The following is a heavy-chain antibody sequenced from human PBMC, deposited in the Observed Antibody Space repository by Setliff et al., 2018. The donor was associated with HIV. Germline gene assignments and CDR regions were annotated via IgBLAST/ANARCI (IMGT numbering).Heavy chain of an antibody. Sequence: GGSLRLSCAGSGFTVSRNYMCWVRQAPGKGLEWVSVIFSGGTTNYADSVKGRFTISRDNSQNTLFLQMDNLRPDDTAVYYCARARVGPSHYSFYMDVWGIGTTVT. CDR2: IFSGGTT. CDR1: GFTVSRNY. CDR3: ARARVGPSHYSFYMDV. V-gene: IGHV3-66*02. J-gene: IGHJ6*03.